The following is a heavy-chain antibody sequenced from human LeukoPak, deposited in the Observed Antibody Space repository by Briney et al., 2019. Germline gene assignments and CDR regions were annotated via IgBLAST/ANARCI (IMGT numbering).Heavy chain of an antibody. Sequence: GGSLRLSCAASGFTFSNYGMNWVRQTPGKGLEWVSGIGGSGGYHTYYADSVRGRFTISRDNSKNTLYLQMNSLRAEDTAVYYCAKVIQWLVQGAFDIWGQGTMVTVSS. CDR2: IGGSGGYHT. V-gene: IGHV3-23*01. CDR3: AKVIQWLVQGAFDI. D-gene: IGHD6-19*01. CDR1: GFTFSNYG. J-gene: IGHJ3*02.